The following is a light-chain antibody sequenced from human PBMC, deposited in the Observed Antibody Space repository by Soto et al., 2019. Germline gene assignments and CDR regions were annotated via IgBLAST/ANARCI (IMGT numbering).Light chain of an antibody. CDR2: AAS. CDR3: QQSYSTSIT. V-gene: IGKV1-39*01. Sequence: DIQMTQSPSSLSASVGDRVTITCRASQSINSYLNWYQQKPGKAPNLLIYAASGLQTGVPSRFSGSGSGTDFTLTISNLQPEDFATYYGQQSYSTSITFGQGTRLDIK. J-gene: IGKJ5*01. CDR1: QSINSY.